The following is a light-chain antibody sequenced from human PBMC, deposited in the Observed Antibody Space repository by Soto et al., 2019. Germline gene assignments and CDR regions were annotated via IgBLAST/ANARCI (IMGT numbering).Light chain of an antibody. V-gene: IGLV2-14*01. CDR1: SSDVGVYNY. CDR3: SSYTSRSTLV. CDR2: DVS. J-gene: IGLJ2*01. Sequence: QSVLTQPASVSGSPGQSITISCTGTSSDVGVYNYVSWYQQHPGKAPKLMIYDVSNRPSGVSNRFSGSKSGNTASLTISGLQAEDEADYYCSSYTSRSTLVFGGGTKLTVL.